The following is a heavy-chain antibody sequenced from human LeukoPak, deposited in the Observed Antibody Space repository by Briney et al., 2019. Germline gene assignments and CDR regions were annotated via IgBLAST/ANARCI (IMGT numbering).Heavy chain of an antibody. J-gene: IGHJ5*02. Sequence: SETLSLTCIVSGGGSISSSNHYWGWIRQPPGKGLEWIGSINYSGSTQYNPSLKSRVTLSVDTSKDQFSLKLSSVTAADTAVYYCARKVVLTANWFDPWGQGTLVTASS. V-gene: IGHV4-39*01. CDR1: GGGSISSSNHY. CDR2: INYSGST. CDR3: ARKVVLTANWFDP. D-gene: IGHD3-22*01.